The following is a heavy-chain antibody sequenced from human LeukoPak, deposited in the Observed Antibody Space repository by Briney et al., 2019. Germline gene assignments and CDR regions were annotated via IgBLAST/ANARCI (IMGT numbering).Heavy chain of an antibody. CDR2: INSDESRT. CDR3: ARGVQTTPNAPFDY. D-gene: IGHD4-17*01. Sequence: GGSLRLSCAASGFTFSSYWMHWVRHAPGKGLVWVSRINSDESRTTYADSVKGRFTISRDNAKTTLYLQMNSLRAEDTAVYYCARGVQTTPNAPFDYWGQGTLVTVSS. J-gene: IGHJ4*02. CDR1: GFTFSSYW. V-gene: IGHV3-74*03.